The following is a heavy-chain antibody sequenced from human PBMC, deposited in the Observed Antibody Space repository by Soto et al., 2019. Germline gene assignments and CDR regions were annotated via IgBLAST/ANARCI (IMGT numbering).Heavy chain of an antibody. Sequence: PSQTLSLTCVISGDSVSSKSAAWNWIRQSPSRGLEWLGRTYYRSKWNNNYAVSVKSRITINPDTSKNQFSLQVNSVTPEDTAVYFCARGHAGTTDVWGQGPTVTGS. CDR1: GDSVSSKSAA. D-gene: IGHD1-7*01. CDR2: TYYRSKWNN. J-gene: IGHJ6*02. V-gene: IGHV6-1*01. CDR3: ARGHAGTTDV.